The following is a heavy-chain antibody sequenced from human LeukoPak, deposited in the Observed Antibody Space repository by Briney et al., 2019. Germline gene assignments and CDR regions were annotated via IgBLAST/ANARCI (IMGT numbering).Heavy chain of an antibody. Sequence: MPGGSLRLSCAASGFTFSNTWMNWVRQAPGKGLEWVGRIKRIIDGGTTDYAAPVKGRFTVSRDDSINTLYLHMSSLKTEDTAVYYCAAQGGSGDLRYWGQGTLVTVSS. J-gene: IGHJ4*02. CDR3: AAQGGSGDLRY. D-gene: IGHD4-17*01. CDR2: IKRIIDGGTT. V-gene: IGHV3-15*01. CDR1: GFTFSNTW.